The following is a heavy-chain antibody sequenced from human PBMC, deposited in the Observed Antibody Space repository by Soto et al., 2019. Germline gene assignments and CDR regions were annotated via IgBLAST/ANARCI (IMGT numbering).Heavy chain of an antibody. CDR3: AREKKNYYDSSGYCDY. CDR1: GGSISSYY. V-gene: IGHV4-59*12. J-gene: IGHJ4*02. Sequence: QVQLQESGPGLVKPSETLSLTCTVSGGSISSYYWSWIRQPPGKGLEWIGYIYYSGSTNYNPSLKSRVTISVDTSKNQFSLKLSSVTAADTAVYYCAREKKNYYDSSGYCDYWGQGTLVTVSS. CDR2: IYYSGST. D-gene: IGHD3-22*01.